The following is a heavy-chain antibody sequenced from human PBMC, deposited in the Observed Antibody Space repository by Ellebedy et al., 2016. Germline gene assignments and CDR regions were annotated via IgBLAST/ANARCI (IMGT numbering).Heavy chain of an antibody. V-gene: IGHV4-39*01. CDR3: ARVGGLEQHGSQSAFDI. Sequence: SETLSLXXTVSGGSISSSSYYWGWIRQPPGKGLEWIGSIYYSGSTYYNPSLKSRVTISVDTSKNQFSLKLSSVTAADTAVYYCARVGGLEQHGSQSAFDIWGQGTMVTVSS. D-gene: IGHD1/OR15-1a*01. CDR2: IYYSGST. J-gene: IGHJ3*02. CDR1: GGSISSSSYY.